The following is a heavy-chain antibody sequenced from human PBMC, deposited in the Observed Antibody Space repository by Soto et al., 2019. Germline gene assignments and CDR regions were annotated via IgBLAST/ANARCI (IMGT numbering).Heavy chain of an antibody. CDR3: ARGITGTVTYYYGLDV. Sequence: GASVKVSCKASGGTFSSYTISWVRQAPGQGLEWMGRIIPILGIAKYAQKFQGRVTITADKSTSTAYMELSSLRSEDTAVYYCARGITGTVTYYYGLDVWGQGTTVTVSS. V-gene: IGHV1-69*02. CDR2: IIPILGIA. D-gene: IGHD1-20*01. CDR1: GGTFSSYT. J-gene: IGHJ6*02.